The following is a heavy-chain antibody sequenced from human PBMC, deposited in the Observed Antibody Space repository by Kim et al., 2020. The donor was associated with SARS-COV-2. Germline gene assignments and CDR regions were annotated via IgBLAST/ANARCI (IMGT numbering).Heavy chain of an antibody. D-gene: IGHD2-2*01. CDR3: ARGLVPAALQLDCDY. CDR1: GYTFTGYY. V-gene: IGHV1-2*02. Sequence: ASVKVSCKASGYTFTGYYMHWVRQAPGQGLEWMGWINPNSGGTNYAQKFQGRVTMTRDTSISTAYMELSRLRSDDTAVYYCARGLVPAALQLDCDYWGQGTLVTVSS. CDR2: INPNSGGT. J-gene: IGHJ4*02.